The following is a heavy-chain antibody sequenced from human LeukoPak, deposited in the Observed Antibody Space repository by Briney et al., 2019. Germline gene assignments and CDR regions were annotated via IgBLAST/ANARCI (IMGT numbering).Heavy chain of an antibody. J-gene: IGHJ1*01. CDR1: GFTVSSNY. CDR2: ISSGGST. V-gene: IGHV3-66*01. CDR3: ARDSMIVGWYFQQ. D-gene: IGHD3-22*01. Sequence: GGSQRLSCAASGFTVSSNYMSWVRQAPGKGLEWVSVISSGGSTNYADSVKGRFTISRDNSKNTLNLQMNSLRAEDTAVYYCARDSMIVGWYFQQWGQGTLVTVSS.